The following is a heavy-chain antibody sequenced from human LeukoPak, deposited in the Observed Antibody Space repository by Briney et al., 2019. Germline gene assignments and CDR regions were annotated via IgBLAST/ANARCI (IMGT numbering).Heavy chain of an antibody. CDR2: IKQDGSEK. J-gene: IGHJ4*02. CDR1: GFTFSSYW. V-gene: IGHV3-7*01. CDR3: ARVRIPPYCSSTSCYYDY. Sequence: GGSLRLSCAASGFTFSSYWMSWVRQAPGKGLEWVANIKQDGSEKYYVDSVKGRFTISRDNAKNSLYLQMNSLRAEDTAVYYCARVRIPPYCSSTSCYYDYWGQGTLVTVSS. D-gene: IGHD2-2*01.